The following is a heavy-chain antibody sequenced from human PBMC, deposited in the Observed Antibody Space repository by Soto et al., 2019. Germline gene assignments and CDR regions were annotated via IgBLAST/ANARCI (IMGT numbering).Heavy chain of an antibody. V-gene: IGHV3-23*01. J-gene: IGHJ2*01. CDR2: ISGSGGST. D-gene: IGHD6-19*01. Sequence: EVQLLESGGGLVQPGGSLRLSCAASGFNFSSYAMSWVRQAPGQGLEWVSAISGSGGSTYYADSVKGRFTISRDNSKNTLYLQMNRLRAEDTAVYYCARAVAVAGTGLHWYFDLLGRGTLVTVSS. CDR1: GFNFSSYA. CDR3: ARAVAVAGTGLHWYFDL.